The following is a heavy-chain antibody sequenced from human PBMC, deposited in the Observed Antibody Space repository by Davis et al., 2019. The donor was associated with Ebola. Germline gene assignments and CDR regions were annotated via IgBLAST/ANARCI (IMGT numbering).Heavy chain of an antibody. CDR2: IIPILGIA. J-gene: IGHJ6*02. CDR3: ARHGYGSGRPSNYYYYVMDV. Sequence: SVPVSCQASGGTFSSYAISWVRQAPGQGLEWMGRIIPILGIANYAQKFQGRVTITADKSTSTAYMELSSLRTEDTAVYYCARHGYGSGRPSNYYYYVMDVWGQGTTVTVSS. V-gene: IGHV1-69*04. CDR1: GGTFSSYA. D-gene: IGHD3-10*01.